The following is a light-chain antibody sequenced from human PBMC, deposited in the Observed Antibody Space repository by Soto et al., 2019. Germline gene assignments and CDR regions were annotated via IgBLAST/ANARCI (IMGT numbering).Light chain of an antibody. CDR2: LGS. CDR3: MQALQSPLT. Sequence: DLVMTQSPLSLPVTPGEPASISCRSSQSLLHSNGYNYLDWYLQKPGQSPQLMIYLGSNRASGVPDRFSGSGSGTDFTLTISRLEPEDFGVYYCMQALQSPLTFGQGTRLEIK. V-gene: IGKV2-28*01. CDR1: QSLLHSNGYNY. J-gene: IGKJ5*01.